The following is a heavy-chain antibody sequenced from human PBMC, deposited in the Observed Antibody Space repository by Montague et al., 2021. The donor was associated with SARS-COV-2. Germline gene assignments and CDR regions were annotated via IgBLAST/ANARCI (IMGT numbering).Heavy chain of an antibody. V-gene: IGHV4-31*03. D-gene: IGHD1-26*01. CDR3: ARVLGSGSYQFDY. CDR2: ISSSGRS. Sequence: TLSLTCTVSGDSISSGGYYWSWIRQHPGKGLEWLGYISSSGRSFYNPSLRSRLTISLDTSKNQSSLQLSSVTAADTALYYCARVLGSGSYQFDYWGQGTLVTVSS. CDR1: GDSISSGGYY. J-gene: IGHJ4*02.